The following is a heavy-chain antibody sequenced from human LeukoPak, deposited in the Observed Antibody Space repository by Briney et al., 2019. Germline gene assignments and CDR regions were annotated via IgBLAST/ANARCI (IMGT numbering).Heavy chain of an antibody. CDR3: ARRPAIFMDGVYYYSMDV. CDR1: EFMFSKYA. V-gene: IGHV3-23*01. J-gene: IGHJ6*02. CDR2: VSASADST. Sequence: GGSLRLSYAASEFMFSKYAMSWVRQAPGKGLEWVSAVSASADSTYYADSVKGRFIISRDNSKNTLILQMNSLRAEDTAVYYCARRPAIFMDGVYYYSMDVWGQGTTVTVSS. D-gene: IGHD2-2*01.